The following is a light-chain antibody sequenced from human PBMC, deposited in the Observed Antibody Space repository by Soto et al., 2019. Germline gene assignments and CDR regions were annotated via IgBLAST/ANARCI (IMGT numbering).Light chain of an antibody. V-gene: IGLV2-11*01. CDR2: DVN. CDR1: SGDIGAYNY. J-gene: IGLJ3*02. CDR3: CSYAHTSRV. Sequence: QSVLTQPRSVSGSPGQSVTFSCTGTSGDIGAYNYVSWYQSHPGKAPKMIIYDVNKRPSGVPDRFSGSKSGNTASLTISWLQAEDEADYYCCSYAHTSRVFGGGTKLTVL.